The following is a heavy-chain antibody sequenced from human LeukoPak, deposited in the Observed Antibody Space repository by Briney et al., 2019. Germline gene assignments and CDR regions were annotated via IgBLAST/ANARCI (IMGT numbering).Heavy chain of an antibody. Sequence: GGSLRLSCAASGFTFDDYAMHWVRQAPGKGLEWVSGISWNSGSIGYADSVKGRFTISRDNAKNSLYLQMNSLRAEDTALYYCAKDITITFGGVIVPSFDYWGQGTLVTVSS. CDR2: ISWNSGSI. CDR3: AKDITITFGGVIVPSFDY. V-gene: IGHV3-9*01. D-gene: IGHD3-16*02. CDR1: GFTFDDYA. J-gene: IGHJ4*02.